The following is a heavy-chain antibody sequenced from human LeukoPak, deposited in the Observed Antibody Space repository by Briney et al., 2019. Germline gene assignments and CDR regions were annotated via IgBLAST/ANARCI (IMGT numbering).Heavy chain of an antibody. J-gene: IGHJ3*02. V-gene: IGHV1-18*01. CDR1: GYTFTSYG. CDR2: ISAYNGNT. Sequence: ASVRVSCKASGYTFTSYGISWVRQAPGQGLEWMGWISAYNGNTHYAQKLQGRVTMTTDTSTSTAYMELRSLRSDDTAVYYCARDTPNYDSSGYRSDAFDIWGQGTMVTVSS. D-gene: IGHD3-22*01. CDR3: ARDTPNYDSSGYRSDAFDI.